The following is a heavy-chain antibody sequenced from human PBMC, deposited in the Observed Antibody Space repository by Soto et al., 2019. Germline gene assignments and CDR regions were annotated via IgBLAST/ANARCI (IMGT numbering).Heavy chain of an antibody. D-gene: IGHD3-22*01. J-gene: IGHJ4*02. CDR1: GDSISSGGYY. Sequence: SEILSLTCTVSGDSISSGGYYWSWIRQHPGKGLEWIGYIYYSGTTYYNPSLESRVTIPADTSENQFSLKLNSVTAADTAVYYCASTYYNGSSGPFDYRGQGTLVTVSS. CDR2: IYYSGTT. V-gene: IGHV4-31*03. CDR3: ASTYYNGSSGPFDY.